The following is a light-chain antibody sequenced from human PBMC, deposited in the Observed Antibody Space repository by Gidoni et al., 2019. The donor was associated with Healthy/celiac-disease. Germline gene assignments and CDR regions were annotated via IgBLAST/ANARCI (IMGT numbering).Light chain of an antibody. CDR3: QQLNTL. Sequence: DIQVTQSPSFLSASVGDRVTITCRASQGISSYLAWYQQKPGQAPKLLIYAASTLQSGVPSRFSGSGSETEFTLTISSLQPEDFASYYCQQLNTLFGGGTKVEIK. CDR1: QGISSY. J-gene: IGKJ4*01. V-gene: IGKV1-9*01. CDR2: AAS.